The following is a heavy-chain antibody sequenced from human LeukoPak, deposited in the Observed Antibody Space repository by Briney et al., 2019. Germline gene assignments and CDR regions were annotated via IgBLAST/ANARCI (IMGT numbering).Heavy chain of an antibody. CDR1: GGSISSSNW. Sequence: PSGTLSLTCAVSGGSISSSNWWSWVRQPPGKGLEWIGEIYHSGSTNYNPSLKSRVTISVDRSKNQFSLKLSSVTAADTAVYYCARDRRYCSSTSCPYFDYWGQGTLVTVSS. J-gene: IGHJ4*02. CDR2: IYHSGST. D-gene: IGHD2-2*01. CDR3: ARDRRYCSSTSCPYFDY. V-gene: IGHV4-4*02.